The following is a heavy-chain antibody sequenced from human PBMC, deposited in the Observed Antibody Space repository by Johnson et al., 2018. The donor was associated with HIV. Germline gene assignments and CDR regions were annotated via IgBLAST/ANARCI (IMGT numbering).Heavy chain of an antibody. V-gene: IGHV3-13*01. J-gene: IGHJ3*02. D-gene: IGHD6-13*01. CDR1: GFTFSSYD. CDR3: ARARDSWSSSWLSRDNAFDI. CDR2: IGTAGDT. Sequence: VQLVESGGGLVQPGGSLRLSCAASGFTFSSYDMHWVRQATGKGLEWVSAIGTAGDTYYPGSVKGRFTISRENAKNSLYLQMNSLRAGDTDGYYCARARDSWSSSWLSRDNAFDIWGQGTMVTVSS.